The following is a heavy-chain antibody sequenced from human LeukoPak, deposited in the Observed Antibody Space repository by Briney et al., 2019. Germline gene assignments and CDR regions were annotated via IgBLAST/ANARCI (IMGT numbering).Heavy chain of an antibody. V-gene: IGHV4-4*07. D-gene: IGHD3-9*01. J-gene: IGHJ3*02. Sequence: SETLSLTCTVSGDSIGSYYWSWIRQSAGKGLVWIGRMYTSGTTDYNPSLKSRVTMSVDTSKNQFSLKLNSVTAADTAVYYCARDPYYDILTGYLIRGTFDIWGLGTMVTVSS. CDR1: GDSIGSYY. CDR3: ARDPYYDILTGYLIRGTFDI. CDR2: MYTSGTT.